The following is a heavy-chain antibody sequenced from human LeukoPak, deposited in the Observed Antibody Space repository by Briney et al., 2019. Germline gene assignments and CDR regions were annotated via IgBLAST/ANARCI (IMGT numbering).Heavy chain of an antibody. D-gene: IGHD2-15*01. CDR1: GFTFSSYW. J-gene: IGHJ3*02. V-gene: IGHV3-74*01. Sequence: GGSLRLSCAASGFTFSSYWMHRVRQVPGKGLVWVSRINSGGSSTSYADSVKGRFTISRDNAKNTLYLQMNSLRAEDTAVYYCARGVAANSVAFDIWGQGTMVTVSS. CDR3: ARGVAANSVAFDI. CDR2: INSGGSST.